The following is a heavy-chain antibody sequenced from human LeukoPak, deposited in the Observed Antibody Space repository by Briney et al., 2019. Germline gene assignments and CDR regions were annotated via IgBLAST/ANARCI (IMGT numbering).Heavy chain of an antibody. D-gene: IGHD4-17*01. CDR3: ARGGYGDYDFNFDY. Sequence: GGSLRLSCAASGFTVSSNYMSWVRQAPGKGLEWVSYISSSGSTIYYADSVKGRFTISRDNAKNSLYLQMNSLRAEDTAVYYCARGGYGDYDFNFDYWGQGTLVTVSS. V-gene: IGHV3-11*01. CDR1: GFTVSSNY. J-gene: IGHJ4*02. CDR2: ISSSGSTI.